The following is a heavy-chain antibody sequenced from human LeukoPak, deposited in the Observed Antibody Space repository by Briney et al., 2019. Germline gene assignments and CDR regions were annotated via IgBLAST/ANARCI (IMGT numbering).Heavy chain of an antibody. Sequence: PGRSLRLSCAASGFTFDDYAMHWVRQAPGKGLEWVSGISWNSGSIGYADSVKGRFTISRDNAKNSLYLQMNSLRAEDTALYYCAKDRMSGYYYYYGMDVWGQGTTVTVSS. V-gene: IGHV3-9*01. J-gene: IGHJ6*02. CDR3: AKDRMSGYYYYYGMDV. CDR1: GFTFDDYA. CDR2: ISWNSGSI. D-gene: IGHD6-25*01.